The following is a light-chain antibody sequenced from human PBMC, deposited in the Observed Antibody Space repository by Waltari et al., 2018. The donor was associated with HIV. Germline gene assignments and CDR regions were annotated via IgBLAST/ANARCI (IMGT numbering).Light chain of an antibody. V-gene: IGLV2-14*01. J-gene: IGLJ3*02. CDR1: NSDIGGYAY. Sequence: QSALTQPASVSGSPGQSITISCSGTNSDIGGYAYVSWYQQIPRGAPSLILSEVTNRPSWVSNRVTGSKSVNTASLTISGLQSEDEAVYYCSSYASGTTLWLFGGGTQLTVL. CDR2: EVT. CDR3: SSYASGTTLWL.